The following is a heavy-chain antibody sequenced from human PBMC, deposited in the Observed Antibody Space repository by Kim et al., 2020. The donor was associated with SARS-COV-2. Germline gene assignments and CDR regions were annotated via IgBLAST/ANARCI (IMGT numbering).Heavy chain of an antibody. D-gene: IGHD3-3*01. V-gene: IGHV7-4-1*02. J-gene: IGHJ5*02. CDR3: ASTFWSGYTSWFDP. Sequence: YAQGLPGRFVFSMDTSVRTAYLQLSSLKAEDTAVYYCASTFWSGYTSWFDPWGQGTLVTVSS.